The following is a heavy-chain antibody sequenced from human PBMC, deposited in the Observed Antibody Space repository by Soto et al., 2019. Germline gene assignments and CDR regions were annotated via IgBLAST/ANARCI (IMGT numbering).Heavy chain of an antibody. CDR1: GGSISSGGYY. CDR2: INHSGST. D-gene: IGHD6-13*01. V-gene: IGHV4-39*07. Sequence: SETLSLTCAVSGGSISSGGYYWSWIRQPPGKGLEWIGGINHSGSTNYNPSLKSRVTISVDTSKNQFSLKLSSVTAADTAVYYCASHHHSTNNEYRGQGTLVPVSS. CDR3: ASHHHSTNNEY. J-gene: IGHJ4*02.